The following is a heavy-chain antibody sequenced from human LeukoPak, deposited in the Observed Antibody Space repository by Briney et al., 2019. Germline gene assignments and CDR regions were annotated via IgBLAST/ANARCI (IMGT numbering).Heavy chain of an antibody. Sequence: GGSQSLLCPASGFSFSSYSMNWVRQAPGKGLEWVSYISSSSSTIYCADSVKGRFTISRDNAKNSLYLQMNSLRAEDTAVYYCARGTLRYCSSTNSAPSEYWGRGTLVTVSS. V-gene: IGHV3-48*01. D-gene: IGHD2-2*01. CDR2: ISSSSSTI. CDR3: ARGTLRYCSSTNSAPSEY. J-gene: IGHJ4*02. CDR1: GFSFSSYS.